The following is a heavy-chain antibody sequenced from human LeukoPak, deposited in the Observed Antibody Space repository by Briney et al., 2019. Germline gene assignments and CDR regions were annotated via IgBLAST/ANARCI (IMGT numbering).Heavy chain of an antibody. J-gene: IGHJ4*02. CDR3: ARVEQLVGFDY. CDR1: GYTFTGYY. V-gene: IGHV1-2*02. Sequence: GASVTVSCKASGYTFTGYYMHWVRQAPGQGLEWMGWINPNSGGTNYAQKFQGRVTMTRDTSISTAYMELSRLRSDDTAVYYCARVEQLVGFDYWGQGTMVAVSS. CDR2: INPNSGGT. D-gene: IGHD6-6*01.